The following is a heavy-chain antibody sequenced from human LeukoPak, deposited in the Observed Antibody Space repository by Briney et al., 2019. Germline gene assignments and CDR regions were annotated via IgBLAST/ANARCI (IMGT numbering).Heavy chain of an antibody. CDR1: GGSFSGYY. Sequence: SETLSLTCAVYGGSFSGYYWSWIRQPPGKGLEWIGEIYHSGSTNYNPSLKSRVTISVDKSKNQFSLKLSSVTAADTAVYYCARGLRQWGYWGQGTLVTVSS. CDR2: IYHSGST. V-gene: IGHV4-34*01. D-gene: IGHD6-19*01. J-gene: IGHJ4*02. CDR3: ARGLRQWGY.